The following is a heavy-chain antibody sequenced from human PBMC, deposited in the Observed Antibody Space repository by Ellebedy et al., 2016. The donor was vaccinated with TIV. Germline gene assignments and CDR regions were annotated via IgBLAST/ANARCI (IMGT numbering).Heavy chain of an antibody. Sequence: ASVKVSCKASGYTFTSFGISWLRQAPGQGLEWMGWISAYNGNTKYAQKVQGRVTMTTDTPTSTGYMELSSLRSEDTAIYYCATYGSGTYASFDYWGQGTLVTISS. CDR3: ATYGSGTYASFDY. CDR1: GYTFTSFG. D-gene: IGHD3-10*01. CDR2: ISAYNGNT. V-gene: IGHV1-18*04. J-gene: IGHJ4*02.